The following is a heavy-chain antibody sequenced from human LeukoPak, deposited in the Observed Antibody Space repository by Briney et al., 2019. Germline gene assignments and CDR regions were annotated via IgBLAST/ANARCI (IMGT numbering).Heavy chain of an antibody. J-gene: IGHJ6*03. Sequence: PSETLSLTCTVSGGSISSHYWSWIRQPPGKGLEWIGYIYYSGSTNYNPSLKSRVTISVDTSKNQFSLKLSSVTAADTAVYYCARYTDMDFGRYYYYYMDVWGKGTTVTVSS. V-gene: IGHV4-59*11. CDR3: ARYTDMDFGRYYYYYMDV. CDR1: GGSISSHY. D-gene: IGHD5-18*01. CDR2: IYYSGST.